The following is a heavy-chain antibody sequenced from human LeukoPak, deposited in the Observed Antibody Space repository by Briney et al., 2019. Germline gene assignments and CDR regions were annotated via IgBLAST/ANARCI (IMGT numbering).Heavy chain of an antibody. J-gene: IGHJ3*02. D-gene: IGHD3-16*02. CDR2: ISSSSSHI. CDR1: GFTFSDYS. Sequence: GGSLRLSCAASGFTFSDYSMNWVRQAPGKGLEWVSSISSSSSHIGYADSVKGRFTISRDNSKNTLYLQMNSLRAEDTAVYYCARDRAPPHYDYVWGSYRPDAFDIWGQGTMVTVSS. CDR3: ARDRAPPHYDYVWGSYRPDAFDI. V-gene: IGHV3-21*01.